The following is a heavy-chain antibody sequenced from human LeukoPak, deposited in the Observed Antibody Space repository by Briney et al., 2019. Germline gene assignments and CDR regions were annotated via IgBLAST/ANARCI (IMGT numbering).Heavy chain of an antibody. D-gene: IGHD6-6*01. Sequence: GGSLRLSCVASDFSFSNYDMYWVRQAAGRGLEWVSALGTTGDTYYLGSVKGRFTISRENGKNSLYLQMNSLGVDDTAVYYCAREWRGIASHYHGMDLWGQGTTVTVSS. CDR3: AREWRGIASHYHGMDL. J-gene: IGHJ6*02. CDR1: DFSFSNYD. CDR2: LGTTGDT. V-gene: IGHV3-13*01.